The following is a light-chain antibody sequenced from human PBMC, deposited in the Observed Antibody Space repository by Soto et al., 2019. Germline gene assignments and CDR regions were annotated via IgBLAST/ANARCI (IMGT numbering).Light chain of an antibody. CDR3: QQYGSPPIT. J-gene: IGKJ5*01. CDR2: DAS. CDR1: QSINTY. Sequence: ENVLTQSPATLSLSPGEGATLSCRASQSINTYLAWYQQKPGQAPRLLIYDASKRATGIPARFSGSGSGTNFTLTISSLEPEDFAVYYCQQYGSPPITFGQGTRLEIK. V-gene: IGKV3-11*01.